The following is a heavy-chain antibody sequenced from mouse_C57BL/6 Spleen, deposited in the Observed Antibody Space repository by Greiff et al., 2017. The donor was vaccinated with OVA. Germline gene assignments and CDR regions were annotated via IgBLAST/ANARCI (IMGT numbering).Heavy chain of an antibody. CDR3: AATITTVEGFYYAMDY. D-gene: IGHD1-1*01. Sequence: VQLKESGPELVKPGASVKISCKASGYSFTDYNMNWVKQSNGKSLEWIGVINPNYGTTSYNQKFKGKATLTVDQSSSTAYMQLKSLTSEDSAVYYCAATITTVEGFYYAMDYWGQGTSVTVSA. J-gene: IGHJ4*01. CDR1: GYSFTDYN. CDR2: INPNYGTT. V-gene: IGHV1-39*01.